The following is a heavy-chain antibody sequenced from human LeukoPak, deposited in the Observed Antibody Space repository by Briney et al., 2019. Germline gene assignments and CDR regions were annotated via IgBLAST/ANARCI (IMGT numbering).Heavy chain of an antibody. CDR3: AKDSQHYDFWSRYKQYDYHYMDV. CDR2: ISGSGSIS. J-gene: IGHJ6*03. D-gene: IGHD3-3*01. CDR1: GFTVSSNY. V-gene: IGHV3-69-1*02. Sequence: GGSLRLSCAASGFTVSSNYMSWVRQAPGKGLEWVSTISGSGSISYYADSVKGRFTISRDNAKNSLYLQMNSLRAEDTAVYYCAKDSQHYDFWSRYKQYDYHYMDVWGKGTTVTVSS.